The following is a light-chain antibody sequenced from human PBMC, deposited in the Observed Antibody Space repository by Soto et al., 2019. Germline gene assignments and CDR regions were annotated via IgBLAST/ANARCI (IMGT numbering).Light chain of an antibody. CDR1: SSDVGAYNY. J-gene: IGLJ1*01. V-gene: IGLV2-14*01. CDR3: SSYTSSSTLV. CDR2: EVS. Sequence: QSALTQPASVSGSTGQSITMSCTGTSSDVGAYNYVSWYQQHPGKAPKLMIYEVSDRPSGVSNRFSGSKSGNTASLTISGLQAEDEADYYCSSYTSSSTLVFGTGTKLTVL.